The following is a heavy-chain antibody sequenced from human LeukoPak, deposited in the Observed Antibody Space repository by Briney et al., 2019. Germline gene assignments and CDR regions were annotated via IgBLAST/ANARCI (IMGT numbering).Heavy chain of an antibody. CDR3: AREILAPGKTHDY. CDR2: INDDGSAT. J-gene: IGHJ4*02. CDR1: GFTFSNYW. Sequence: GGSLRLSCAASGFTFSNYWMHWVRQVPGKVLVWVSRINDDGSATFYADSVKGRFTISRDNAKNTLFLQINSLRAEDTAVYYCAREILAPGKTHDYRGQGTLVTVSS. V-gene: IGHV3-74*01.